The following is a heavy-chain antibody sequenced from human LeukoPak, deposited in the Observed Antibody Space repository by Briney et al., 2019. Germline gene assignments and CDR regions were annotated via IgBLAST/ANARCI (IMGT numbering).Heavy chain of an antibody. Sequence: ASVKVSCKASGYTLTGYYMHWVRQAPGQGLEWMGWINLNSGGTNYAQKFQGRVTMTRDTSISTAYMELSRLRSDDTAVYYCARSAAVWIYYMDVWGKGTTVTVSS. D-gene: IGHD6-13*01. V-gene: IGHV1-2*02. CDR2: INLNSGGT. CDR3: ARSAAVWIYYMDV. J-gene: IGHJ6*03. CDR1: GYTLTGYY.